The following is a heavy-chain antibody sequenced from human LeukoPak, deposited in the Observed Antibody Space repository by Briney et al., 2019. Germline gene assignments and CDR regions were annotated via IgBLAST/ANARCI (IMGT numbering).Heavy chain of an antibody. CDR2: TYPGDSDT. J-gene: IGHJ4*02. D-gene: IGHD3-10*01. CDR3: ARLGNYYGGFDD. Sequence: GESLKISCKGSGYSFTNYWIGWVRQKPGKGLDLMGITYPGDSDTRYSPSFQGQVTISVDRSISTAYLQWSSLQASDTAMYYCARLGNYYGGFDDWGQGTLVTVSS. V-gene: IGHV5-51*01. CDR1: GYSFTNYW.